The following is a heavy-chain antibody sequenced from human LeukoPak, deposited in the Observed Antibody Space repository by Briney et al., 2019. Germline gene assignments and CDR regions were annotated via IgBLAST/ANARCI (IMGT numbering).Heavy chain of an antibody. CDR3: ARQARDSGYWYFDL. CDR1: GGSFSGYY. Sequence: SETLSLTCAVYGGSFSGYYWSWIRQPPGKGLEWIGEINHSGSTNYSPSLKSRVTISVDTSKNQFSLKLSSVTAADTAVYYCARQARDSGYWYFDLWGRGTLVTVSS. CDR2: INHSGST. D-gene: IGHD2-15*01. V-gene: IGHV4-34*01. J-gene: IGHJ2*01.